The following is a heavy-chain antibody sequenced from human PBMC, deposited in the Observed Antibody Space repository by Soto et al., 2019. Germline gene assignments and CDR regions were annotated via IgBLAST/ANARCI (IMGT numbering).Heavy chain of an antibody. CDR2: IAPGDSDT. CDR1: GYTFTNYW. Sequence: GESLKISCKGSGYTFTNYWIDWVRQMPGKGLEWMGIIAPGDSDTRYSPSFQGQVTISADKSISTAYLQWSSLKASDTAMYYCPRRPRTGSGCIDYWGQGTLVTVSS. D-gene: IGHD2-8*02. V-gene: IGHV5-51*01. J-gene: IGHJ4*02. CDR3: PRRPRTGSGCIDY.